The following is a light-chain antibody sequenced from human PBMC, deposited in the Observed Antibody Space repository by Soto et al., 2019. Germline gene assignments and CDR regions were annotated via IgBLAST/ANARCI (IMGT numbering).Light chain of an antibody. V-gene: IGKV1-5*03. CDR2: KAS. Sequence: DIQMTQSPSTLSGSVGDRVSITCRASQTISSWLAWYQQKPGKAPKLLIYKASSLESGVPSRFSGSGSGTEFTLTISSLQPDDFATYYCRQYNSAWTFGQGTKVDIK. J-gene: IGKJ1*01. CDR1: QTISSW. CDR3: RQYNSAWT.